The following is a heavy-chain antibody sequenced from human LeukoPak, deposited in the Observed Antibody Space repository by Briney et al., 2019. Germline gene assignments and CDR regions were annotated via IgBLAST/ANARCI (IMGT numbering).Heavy chain of an antibody. Sequence: PSETLSLTCAVYGGSFSGYYWSWIRQPPGKGLEWIGEINHSGSTNYNPSLKSRVTISVDTSKNQFSLKLSSVTAADAAVYYCASAGDGDYDYWGQGTLVTVSS. CDR1: GGSFSGYY. D-gene: IGHD4-17*01. CDR2: INHSGST. CDR3: ASAGDGDYDY. V-gene: IGHV4-34*01. J-gene: IGHJ4*02.